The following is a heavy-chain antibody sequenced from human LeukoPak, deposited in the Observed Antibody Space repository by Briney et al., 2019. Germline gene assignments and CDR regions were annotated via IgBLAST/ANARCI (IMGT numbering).Heavy chain of an antibody. J-gene: IGHJ5*02. V-gene: IGHV3-23*01. CDR1: GFTFSSYS. D-gene: IGHD1/OR15-1a*01. CDR2: ISGSDGRT. CDR3: ARTGTDPLGWFDA. Sequence: GGSLRLSCAASGFTFSSYSMNWVRQAPGKGLEWVSAISGSDGRTYYADSVKGRFTISRDNSKNTLYLQMNNLRAEDTAVYYCARTGTDPLGWFDAWGQGTLVTVSS.